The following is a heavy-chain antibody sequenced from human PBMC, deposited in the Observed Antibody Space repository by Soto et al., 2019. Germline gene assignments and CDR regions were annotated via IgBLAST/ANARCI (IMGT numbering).Heavy chain of an antibody. CDR2: ITGSGDST. CDR3: AKSHRFCTGGSCGAFDT. J-gene: IGHJ3*02. CDR1: AFSFSSYA. V-gene: IGHV3-23*01. D-gene: IGHD2-8*02. Sequence: EVQLLESGGGLVQPGGSLRLSCAASAFSFSSYAMSWVPQAPGKGLEWVSRITGSGDSTDYADSVKGRFTISRDNSKNTLFLQMNSLRVEDTAIYFCAKSHRFCTGGSCGAFDTWGHGTMVTAS.